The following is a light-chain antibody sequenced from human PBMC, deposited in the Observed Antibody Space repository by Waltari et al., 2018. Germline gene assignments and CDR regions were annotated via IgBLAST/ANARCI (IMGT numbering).Light chain of an antibody. CDR3: NSYTVSSAVI. CDR1: SSDIGVYNH. Sequence: QSALTQPASVSGSPGQSITISCTGTSSDIGVYNHVPWYQQHPGNSPKLLLYDVAYRPSGVSERFSCSNSGNTASLTIAGLQAEDEADYYCNSYTVSSAVIFGGGTRLTVL. J-gene: IGLJ2*01. V-gene: IGLV2-14*03. CDR2: DVA.